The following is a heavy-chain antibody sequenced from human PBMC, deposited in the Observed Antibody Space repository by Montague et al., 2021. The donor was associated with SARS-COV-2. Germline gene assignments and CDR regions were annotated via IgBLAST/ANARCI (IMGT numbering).Heavy chain of an antibody. Sequence: SETLSLTCTVYGASISSSENSWGWIRQSPGKGLEWFGSIFYSCTTYFNPSLRSHIAISVDTSKNQFSLKVTSVTAADTAVYYCARHVTFGGVVVALDYWGQGPLVSVAS. V-gene: IGHV4-39*01. D-gene: IGHD3-16*02. CDR3: ARHVTFGGVVVALDY. J-gene: IGHJ4*02. CDR1: GASISSSENS. CDR2: IFYSCTT.